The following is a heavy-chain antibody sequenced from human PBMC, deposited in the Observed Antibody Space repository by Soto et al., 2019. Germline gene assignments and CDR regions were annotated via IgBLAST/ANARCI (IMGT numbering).Heavy chain of an antibody. V-gene: IGHV3-23*01. CDR1: GFTFSSYA. Sequence: EVQLLESGGGLVQPGGSLRLSCAASGFTFSSYAMSWVSQAPGTGLEWVSAISGSGGSTYYADSVKGRFTISRDNSKNTLYLQMNSLRAEDTAVYYCAKDRGKKRPPVEQIIGTDYWGQGTLVTVSS. D-gene: IGHD3-10*01. CDR2: ISGSGGST. J-gene: IGHJ4*02. CDR3: AKDRGKKRPPVEQIIGTDY.